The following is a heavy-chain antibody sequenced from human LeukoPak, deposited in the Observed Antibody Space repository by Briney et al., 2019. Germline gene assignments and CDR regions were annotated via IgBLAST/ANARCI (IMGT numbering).Heavy chain of an antibody. D-gene: IGHD2-2*01. CDR1: GGSISSYY. CDR3: VGSTSQHRGAFDI. CDR2: IYTSGST. J-gene: IGHJ3*02. V-gene: IGHV4-4*07. Sequence: SETLSLTHTVSGGSISSYYWSWIRQPPGRGLEWIGRIYTSGSTNYNPSLKSRVTMSVDTSKNHFSLKLSSVTAADTAVYYCVGSTSQHRGAFDIWGQGTMVTVSS.